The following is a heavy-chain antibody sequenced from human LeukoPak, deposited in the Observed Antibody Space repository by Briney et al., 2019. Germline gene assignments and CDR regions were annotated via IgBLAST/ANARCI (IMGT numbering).Heavy chain of an antibody. Sequence: GGSLRLSCTASGFPFSSFWMHWVRQAPGKGLVWVSRINGDGRNINYADSVRGRFTISRDNAKNTLYLQMNTLRVEDTAVYYCTRDLMDYDVSTGLHHYYMDVWGQGTTVTVSS. V-gene: IGHV3-74*01. CDR2: INGDGRNI. CDR1: GFPFSSFW. J-gene: IGHJ6*02. D-gene: IGHD3-9*01. CDR3: TRDLMDYDVSTGLHHYYMDV.